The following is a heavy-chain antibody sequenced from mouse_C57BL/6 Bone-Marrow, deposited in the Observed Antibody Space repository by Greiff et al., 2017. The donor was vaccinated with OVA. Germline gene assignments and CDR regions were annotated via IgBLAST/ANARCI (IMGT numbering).Heavy chain of an antibody. J-gene: IGHJ4*01. CDR3: ARYGYYGSILYYYAMDY. CDR2: IYPGDGDT. CDR1: GYAFSSSW. D-gene: IGHD1-1*01. V-gene: IGHV1-82*01. Sequence: VQLQQSGPELVKPGASVKISCKASGYAFSSSWMNWVKQRPGKGLEWIGRIYPGDGDTNYNGKFKGKATLTADKSSSTAYMQLSSLTSEDSAVYFCARYGYYGSILYYYAMDYWGQGTSVTVSS.